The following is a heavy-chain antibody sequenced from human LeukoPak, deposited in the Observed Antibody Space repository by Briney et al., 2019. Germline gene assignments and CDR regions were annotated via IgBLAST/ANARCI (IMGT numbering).Heavy chain of an antibody. CDR1: GYTFTGYY. D-gene: IGHD2-21*02. V-gene: IGHV1-2*02. CDR2: INPNNGGT. J-gene: IGHJ4*02. Sequence: APVKVSCKASGYTFTGYYMHWVRQAPGQGLEWMGWINPNNGGTNYAQKFQGRVTMTRDTSISTTYMELSRLRSDDTAVYYCARDSIYCDGDCYSEFVDYWGQGTLVTVSS. CDR3: ARDSIYCDGDCYSEFVDY.